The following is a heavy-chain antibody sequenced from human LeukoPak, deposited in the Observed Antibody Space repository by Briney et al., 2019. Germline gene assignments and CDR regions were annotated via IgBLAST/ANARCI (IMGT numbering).Heavy chain of an antibody. J-gene: IGHJ5*02. CDR3: ERGGTFTTNINWFDH. Sequence: SETLSLTYSVWSHSLFCFYWMWMRQPPGKGLEWIGYISYSGTTNFNPSLKSRVTISVDTTQNQLSTKQSSVTAEDTAVDYCERGGTFTTNINWFDHWGQGTLVTVSS. V-gene: IGHV4-59*01. CDR2: ISYSGTT. CDR1: SHSLFCFY. D-gene: IGHD1-1*01.